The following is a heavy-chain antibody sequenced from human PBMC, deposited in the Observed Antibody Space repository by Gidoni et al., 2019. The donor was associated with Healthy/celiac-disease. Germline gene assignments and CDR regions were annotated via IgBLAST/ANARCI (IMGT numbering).Heavy chain of an antibody. CDR1: GFTFSSYA. J-gene: IGHJ4*02. V-gene: IGHV3-23*04. CDR2: ISGSGGST. D-gene: IGHD3-22*01. CDR3: AKGSDSSGYYFDY. Sequence: EVQLVESGGGLVQPGGSLRLSCAASGFTFSSYAMSCVRRAPGKGLEWVSAISGSGGSTYYADSVKGRFTISRDNSKNTLYLQMNSLRAEDTAVYYCAKGSDSSGYYFDYWGQGTLVTVSS.